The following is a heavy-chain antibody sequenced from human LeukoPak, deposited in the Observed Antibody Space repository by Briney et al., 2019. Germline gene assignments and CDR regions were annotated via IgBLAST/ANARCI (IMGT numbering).Heavy chain of an antibody. CDR2: ISYDGSNE. CDR1: GFTFSTYG. V-gene: IGHV3-30*18. Sequence: GGSLRLSCAASGFTFSTYGMHWVRQAPGKGLEWVAVISYDGSNEYYADSVKGRSTISRDNSKNTLYLQMSSLRAEDTAVYYCAKEFNRGLPDYWGQGTLVTVPS. J-gene: IGHJ4*02. D-gene: IGHD2-21*01. CDR3: AKEFNRGLPDY.